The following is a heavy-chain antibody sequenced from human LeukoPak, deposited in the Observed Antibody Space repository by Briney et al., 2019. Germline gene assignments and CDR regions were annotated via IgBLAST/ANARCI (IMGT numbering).Heavy chain of an antibody. CDR3: ARDDIVAGPHRDYFDY. V-gene: IGHV6-1*01. D-gene: IGHD5-12*01. J-gene: IGHJ4*02. CDR1: GDSASSNSAA. CDR2: TYYRSKWYN. Sequence: SQTLSLTCAISGDSASSNSAAWNWIRQSPSRGLEWLGRTYYRSKWYNDYAVSVKSRITINPDTSKNQFSLQLNSVTPEDTAVYYCARDDIVAGPHRDYFDYWGQGTLVTVSS.